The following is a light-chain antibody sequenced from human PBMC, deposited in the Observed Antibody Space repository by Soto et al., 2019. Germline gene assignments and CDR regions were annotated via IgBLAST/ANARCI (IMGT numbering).Light chain of an antibody. CDR3: QQRSNLPPT. CDR2: DAS. V-gene: IGKV3-11*01. Sequence: EIVSKQSAATLSLSHGERANLSCRASQFIDSYLAWYRQIPGQAPRLLIYDASNRATGIPDRFSGGGSGTDFTLTISSLEPEDFAVYYCQQRSNLPPTFGQGTLVDIK. CDR1: QFIDSY. J-gene: IGKJ5*01.